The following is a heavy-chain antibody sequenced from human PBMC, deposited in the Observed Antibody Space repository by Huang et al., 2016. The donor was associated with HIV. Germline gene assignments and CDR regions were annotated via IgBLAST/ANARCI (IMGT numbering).Heavy chain of an antibody. Sequence: QLQLQESGPGVVKPSETLSLTCTVSGGSIRSDNDYWGWIRQPPGKGLEWIGSIYYSGSTYYNPSLKRRVTITVDTSKNHFSLRMRSVTAADTAVYYCARLPGSITMIRGVITDPYWGQGTLVTVSS. CDR2: IYYSGST. J-gene: IGHJ4*02. CDR3: ARLPGSITMIRGVITDPY. CDR1: GGSIRSDNDY. V-gene: IGHV4-39*02. D-gene: IGHD3-10*01.